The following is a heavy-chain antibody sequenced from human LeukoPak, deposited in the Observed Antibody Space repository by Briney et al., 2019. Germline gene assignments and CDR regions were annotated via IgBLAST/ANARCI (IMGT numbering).Heavy chain of an antibody. Sequence: SETLSLTCSVSGGSISTYCWSWIRQNPGKGLEWIGYIYYTGSTNYNPALKSRVIVSVDTSKNEISLKLTSVTAADTAVYYCATMSGGAFDIWGQGTMVTVSS. D-gene: IGHD2-15*01. V-gene: IGHV4-59*01. CDR1: GGSISTYC. CDR2: IYYTGST. CDR3: ATMSGGAFDI. J-gene: IGHJ3*02.